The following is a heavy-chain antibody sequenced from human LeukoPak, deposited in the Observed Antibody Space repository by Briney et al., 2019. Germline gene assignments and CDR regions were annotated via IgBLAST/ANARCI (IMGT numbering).Heavy chain of an antibody. CDR3: AKWGDYDILTGYYDSDY. CDR1: GFIFSNYA. V-gene: IGHV3-23*01. CDR2: IGGRDGYT. D-gene: IGHD3-9*01. J-gene: IGHJ4*01. Sequence: TGASLRLSCAASGFIFSNYAMSWVRQAPGKGLEWVSAIGGRDGYTYYADSVKGRFTVSRDDPKNTLYLKMNTLRVEDTAVYYCAKWGDYDILTGYYDSDYWGPGTLVTVS.